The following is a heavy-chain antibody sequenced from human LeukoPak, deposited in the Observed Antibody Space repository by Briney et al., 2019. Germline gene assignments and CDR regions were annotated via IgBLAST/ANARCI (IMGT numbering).Heavy chain of an antibody. V-gene: IGHV1-46*01. CDR2: INPSGGST. CDR3: ARDSSLATITYAFDI. J-gene: IGHJ3*02. Sequence: RASVKVSCKASGYTFTSYYMHWVRQAPGQGLEWMGIINPSGGSTSYAQKFQGRVTMTRDTSTSTVYMELSSLRSEDTAVHYCARDSSLATITYAFDIWGQGTMVTVSS. D-gene: IGHD5-12*01. CDR1: GYTFTSYY.